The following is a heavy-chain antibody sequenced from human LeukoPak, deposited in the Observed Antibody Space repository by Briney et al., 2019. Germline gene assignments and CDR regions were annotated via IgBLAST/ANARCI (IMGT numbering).Heavy chain of an antibody. J-gene: IGHJ3*02. D-gene: IGHD2-15*01. CDR3: ARDRYCSGGSCSRNDAFDI. CDR2: IIPIFGTA. V-gene: IGHV1-69*06. Sequence: GASVKVSCRASGGTFSSYAISWVRQAPGQGLEWMGEIIPIFGTANYAQKFQGRVTITADKSTSTAYMELSSLRSEDTAVYYCARDRYCSGGSCSRNDAFDIWGQGTMVTVSS. CDR1: GGTFSSYA.